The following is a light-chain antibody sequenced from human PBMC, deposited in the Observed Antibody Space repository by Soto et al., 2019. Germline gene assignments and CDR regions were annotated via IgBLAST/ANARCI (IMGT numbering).Light chain of an antibody. V-gene: IGKV3-20*01. Sequence: VLTQSPATLSLSPGERATLSCRASQSVSTYLAWYQKKPGQAPRLLIYGASTRATGIPDRFSGSGAGAYFNLTISRLEPADFGVYYCQQYGSSHTFGQGTRLEIK. CDR1: QSVSTY. CDR3: QQYGSSHT. J-gene: IGKJ5*01. CDR2: GAS.